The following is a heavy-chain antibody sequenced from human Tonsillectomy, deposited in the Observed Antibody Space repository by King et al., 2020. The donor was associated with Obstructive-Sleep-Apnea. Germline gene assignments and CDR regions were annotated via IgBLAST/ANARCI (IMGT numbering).Heavy chain of an antibody. V-gene: IGHV3-23*04. CDR1: GFTFSSYA. J-gene: IGHJ4*02. D-gene: IGHD4-17*01. CDR3: AKGNGDYVKICFDY. CDR2: ISGSGGST. Sequence: VQLVESGGGLVQPGGSLRLSCAASGFTFSSYAMSWVRQAPGKGLEWVSGISGSGGSTYYADSVRGRFTISRDNSKNTLYLQMNSLSAEDTAVYYCAKGNGDYVKICFDYWGQGTLVTVSS.